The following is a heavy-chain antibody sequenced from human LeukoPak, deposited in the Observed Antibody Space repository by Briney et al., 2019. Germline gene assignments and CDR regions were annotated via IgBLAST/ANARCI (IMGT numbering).Heavy chain of an antibody. D-gene: IGHD3-9*01. CDR2: ISGSGGST. Sequence: PGGSLRLSCAASGFTFSSYAMSWVRQAPGTGLEWVLAISGSGGSTYYADSAKGRFTISRDNSKNTLYLQMNSLRAEDTAVYYCAKDSLVMDYWGQGTLVTVSS. V-gene: IGHV3-23*01. CDR1: GFTFSSYA. J-gene: IGHJ4*02. CDR3: AKDSLVMDY.